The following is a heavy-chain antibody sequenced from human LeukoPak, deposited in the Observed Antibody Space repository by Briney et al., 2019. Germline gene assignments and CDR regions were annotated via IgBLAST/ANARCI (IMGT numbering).Heavy chain of an antibody. V-gene: IGHV4-34*01. Sequence: PSETPSLTCAVYGGSFSGYYWSWIRQPPGKGLEWIGEINHSGSTNYNPSLKSRVTISVDTSKNQFSLKLSSVTAADTAVYYCAAHYGSGSYYYWGQGTLVTVSS. D-gene: IGHD3-10*01. CDR2: INHSGST. J-gene: IGHJ4*02. CDR3: AAHYGSGSYYY. CDR1: GGSFSGYY.